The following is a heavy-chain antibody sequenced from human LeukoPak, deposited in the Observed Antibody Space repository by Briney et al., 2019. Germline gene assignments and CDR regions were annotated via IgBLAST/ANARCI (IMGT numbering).Heavy chain of an antibody. CDR2: IYYSGST. Sequence: SETLSLTCTVSGGSISSYYWSWIRQPPGKGLEWIGYIYYSGSTNYNPSLKSRITISVDTSKNQFSLKLSSVTAADTAVYYCARHHDILTGYPPELDYWGQGTLVTVSS. CDR1: GGSISSYY. CDR3: ARHHDILTGYPPELDY. V-gene: IGHV4-59*08. D-gene: IGHD3-9*01. J-gene: IGHJ4*02.